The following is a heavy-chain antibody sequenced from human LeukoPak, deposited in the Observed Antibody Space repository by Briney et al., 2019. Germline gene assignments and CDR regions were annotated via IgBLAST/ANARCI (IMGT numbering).Heavy chain of an antibody. CDR2: IYYSGST. CDR3: ARAYSGLVNDY. D-gene: IGHD6-19*01. J-gene: IGHJ4*02. Sequence: SETLSLTCTVSGGSISSSAYFWGWIRQPPGKGLEWIGTIYYSGSTYYNPSLKSRVTISVDSSKNQFSLKLSSVAAADTAVYYCARAYSGLVNDYWGQGTLVTVSS. CDR1: GGSISSSAYF. V-gene: IGHV4-39*07.